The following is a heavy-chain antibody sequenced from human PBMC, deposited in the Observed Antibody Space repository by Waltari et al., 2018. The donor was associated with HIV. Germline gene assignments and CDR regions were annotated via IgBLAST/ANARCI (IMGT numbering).Heavy chain of an antibody. CDR3: ASGRYCTNGVCSAPFDY. D-gene: IGHD2-8*01. CDR2: IIPICGTA. J-gene: IGHJ4*02. Sequence: QAQPVPSGAEVKNPAALVAVSCKGYGGTFSISSSNCTPPTHGLGLEWMGGIIPICGTANYAQKFQGRVTITADESTSTAYMELSSLRSEDTAVYYCASGRYCTNGVCSAPFDYWGQGTLVTVSS. CDR1: GGTFSISS. V-gene: IGHV1-69*01.